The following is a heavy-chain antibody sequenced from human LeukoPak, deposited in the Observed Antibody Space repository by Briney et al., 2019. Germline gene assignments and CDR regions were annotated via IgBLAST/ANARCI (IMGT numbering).Heavy chain of an antibody. CDR2: ISYDGSNK. Sequence: PGGSLRLSCAASGFTFSSYGMHWVRQAPGKGLEWVAVISYDGSNKYYADSVKGRFTISRDNSKNTLYLQMNSLRAEDTAVYYCAKDGVVVAAFDAFDIWGQGTMVTVSS. CDR3: AKDGVVVAAFDAFDI. J-gene: IGHJ3*02. CDR1: GFTFSSYG. D-gene: IGHD2-15*01. V-gene: IGHV3-30*18.